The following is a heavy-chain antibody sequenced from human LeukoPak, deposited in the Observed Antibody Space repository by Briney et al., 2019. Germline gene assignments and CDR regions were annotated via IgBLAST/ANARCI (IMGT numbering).Heavy chain of an antibody. CDR2: ISWHSGSI. D-gene: IGHD3-22*01. V-gene: IGHV3-9*01. J-gene: IGHJ4*02. CDR3: AKDTWDSSGYLSL. Sequence: GGSLRLSCAASGFTFHDYAMHWVRQAPGKGLEWVSGISWHSGSIGYADSVKGRFTISRDNAKNSLYLEMNSLRAEDTALYYCAKDTWDSSGYLSLWGQGTLVTVSS. CDR1: GFTFHDYA.